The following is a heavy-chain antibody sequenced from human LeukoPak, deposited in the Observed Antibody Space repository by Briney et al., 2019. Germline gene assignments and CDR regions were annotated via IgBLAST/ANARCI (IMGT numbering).Heavy chain of an antibody. CDR3: ARVITVRGVIFDY. CDR2: IYYSGYT. J-gene: IGHJ4*02. Sequence: SETLSLTCTVSGGSISSYYWSWIRQPPGKVLGWIGCIYYSGYTNYKSSLKSRVTISVDTSKNQFSLKLSSVTAADTAVYYCARVITVRGVIFDYWGQGTLVTVSS. D-gene: IGHD3-16*01. V-gene: IGHV4-59*01. CDR1: GGSISSYY.